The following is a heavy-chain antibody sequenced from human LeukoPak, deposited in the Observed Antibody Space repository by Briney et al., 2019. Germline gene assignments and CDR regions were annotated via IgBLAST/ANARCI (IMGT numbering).Heavy chain of an antibody. CDR3: AREAEYSSGWYYYFDY. CDR1: GGSISSYY. CDR2: IYTSGST. V-gene: IGHV4-4*07. J-gene: IGHJ4*02. Sequence: SETLSLTCTVSGGSISSYYWSWIRQPAGKGLEWIGRIYTSGSTNYNPFLKSRVTMSVDTSKNQFSLKLSSVTAADTAVYYCAREAEYSSGWYYYFDYWGQGTLVTVSS. D-gene: IGHD6-19*01.